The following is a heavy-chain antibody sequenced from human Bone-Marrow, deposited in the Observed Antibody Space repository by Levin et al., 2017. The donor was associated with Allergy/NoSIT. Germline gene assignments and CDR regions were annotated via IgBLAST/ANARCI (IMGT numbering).Heavy chain of an antibody. CDR3: TTGGSKYFDY. V-gene: IGHV3-74*01. Sequence: PGGSLRLSCAASGLDISRFWMHWVRQVPGKGLMCVSFIKNDGRTTTYADSVKGRFIISRDNAKNMVYLQMNSLRDEDTAVYFCTTGGSKYFDYWGQGTLVTVSS. CDR2: IKNDGRTT. CDR1: GLDISRFW. J-gene: IGHJ4*02. D-gene: IGHD1-26*01.